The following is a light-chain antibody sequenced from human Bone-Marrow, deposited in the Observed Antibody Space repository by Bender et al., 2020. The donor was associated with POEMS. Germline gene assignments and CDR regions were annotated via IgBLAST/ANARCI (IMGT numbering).Light chain of an antibody. Sequence: SYELTQPPSVSVSPGQTASITCSGDKLGNRYVFWFQQKPGQSPVLVIYQDTKRPSGIPERFSGSNSGNTATLTISGTQAMDEADYYCQASDSSRVVFGGGTKLTVL. CDR2: QDT. CDR3: QASDSSRVV. CDR1: KLGNRY. J-gene: IGLJ2*01. V-gene: IGLV3-1*01.